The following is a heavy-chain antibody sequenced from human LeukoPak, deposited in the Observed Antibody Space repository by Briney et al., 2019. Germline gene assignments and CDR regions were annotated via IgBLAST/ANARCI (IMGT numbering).Heavy chain of an antibody. CDR2: ISGGGIGI. J-gene: IGHJ4*02. CDR3: ARGVGYYDSSGTIDY. V-gene: IGHV3-23*01. D-gene: IGHD3-22*01. Sequence: GGSLRLSCAASGFTFSSYAMSWVRQAPGKGLEWVSAISGGGIGIYYADSLKGRFTISRDDSKNTLYLQMNSLRAEDTAVYYCARGVGYYDSSGTIDYWGQGTLVTVSS. CDR1: GFTFSSYA.